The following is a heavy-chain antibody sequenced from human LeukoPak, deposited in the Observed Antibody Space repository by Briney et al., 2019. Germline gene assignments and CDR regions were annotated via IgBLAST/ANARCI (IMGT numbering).Heavy chain of an antibody. CDR2: INPNSGGT. CDR3: ERRPREWLRPYYFDY. Sequence: ASVKVSCKASGYTFTGYYMHWVRQAPGQGLEWMGWINPNSGGTNYAQKFQGRVTMTRDTSISTAYMELSRLRSDDTAVYYCERRPREWLRPYYFDYWGQGTLVTVSS. CDR1: GYTFTGYY. J-gene: IGHJ4*02. D-gene: IGHD5-12*01. V-gene: IGHV1-2*02.